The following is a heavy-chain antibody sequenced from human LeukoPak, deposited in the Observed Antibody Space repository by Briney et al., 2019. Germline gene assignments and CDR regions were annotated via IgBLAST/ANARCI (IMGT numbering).Heavy chain of an antibody. CDR1: GFTANNNY. CDR3: ARAVVPAAPYYYGMDV. D-gene: IGHD2-2*01. V-gene: IGHV3-53*01. J-gene: IGHJ6*02. Sequence: GGSLRLSCAASGFTANNNYMSWVRQAPGKGLEWVSVIYSGGSTYYADSVEGRFTISRDNSKNTLYLQMNSLRAEDTAVYYCARAVVPAAPYYYGMDVWGQGTTVTVSS. CDR2: IYSGGST.